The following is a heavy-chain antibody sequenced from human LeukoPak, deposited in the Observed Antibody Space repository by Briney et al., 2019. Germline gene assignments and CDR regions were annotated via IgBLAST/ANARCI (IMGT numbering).Heavy chain of an antibody. V-gene: IGHV4-61*02. CDR1: GGSISSGSYY. J-gene: IGHJ5*02. CDR3: ARGGLVIQSGWFDP. CDR2: IYTSGST. Sequence: SETLSLTCTVSGGSISSGSYYWSWIRQPAGKGLEWIGRIYTSGSTNYNPSLKSRVTISVDTSKNQFSLKLSSVTAADTAVYYCARGGLVIQSGWFDPWGQGTLVTVSS. D-gene: IGHD3/OR15-3a*01.